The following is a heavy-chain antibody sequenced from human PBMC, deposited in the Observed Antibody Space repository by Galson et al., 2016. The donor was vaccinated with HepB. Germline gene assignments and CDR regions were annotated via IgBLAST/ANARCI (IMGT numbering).Heavy chain of an antibody. Sequence: SLRLSCAASGFTFSSYGMHWVRQAPGKGLEWVAFISYDGSNKKYADSVKGRFTISRDNSKKTLYLQMSSLRAEDTAVYFCARDGSIFDYWGQGTLVTVSA. D-gene: IGHD2/OR15-2a*01. V-gene: IGHV3-30*03. CDR3: ARDGSIFDY. CDR2: ISYDGSNK. J-gene: IGHJ4*02. CDR1: GFTFSSYG.